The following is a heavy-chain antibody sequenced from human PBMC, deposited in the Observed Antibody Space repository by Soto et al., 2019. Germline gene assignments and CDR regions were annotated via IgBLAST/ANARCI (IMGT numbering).Heavy chain of an antibody. CDR1: GYTCTSYG. Sequence: QVQLVQSGAEGKKPGASVKVSCKASGYTCTSYGISWVRQAPGQGLEWMGWISAYNGNTNYAQKLQGRVTMTTDTSTNTAYMELRSLRSDDTAVYYCARWWFGEFWGRFDYWGQGTLVTVSS. D-gene: IGHD3-10*01. V-gene: IGHV1-18*01. J-gene: IGHJ4*02. CDR3: ARWWFGEFWGRFDY. CDR2: ISAYNGNT.